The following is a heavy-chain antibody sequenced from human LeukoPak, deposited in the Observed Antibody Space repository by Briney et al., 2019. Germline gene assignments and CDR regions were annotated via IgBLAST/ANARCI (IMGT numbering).Heavy chain of an antibody. D-gene: IGHD6-13*01. CDR2: TDQDESEK. Sequence: GGSLRLSCAASGFTFSTYWMSWVRQAPGKGLEWVANTDQDESEKNYVDSVKGRFTISRDNAKNSLYLQMNSLRVEDTAVYYCARDPGYSQFDPWGQGTLVIISS. CDR3: ARDPGYSQFDP. V-gene: IGHV3-7*01. CDR1: GFTFSTYW. J-gene: IGHJ5*02.